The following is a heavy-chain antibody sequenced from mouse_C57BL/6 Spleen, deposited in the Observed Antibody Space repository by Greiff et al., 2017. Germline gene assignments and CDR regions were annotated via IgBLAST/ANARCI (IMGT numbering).Heavy chain of an antibody. CDR1: GYTFTSYG. CDR2: IYPRSGNT. D-gene: IGHD2-3*01. V-gene: IGHV1-81*01. CDR3: ARSDGYYLDY. J-gene: IGHJ2*01. Sequence: QVQLKQSGAELARPGASVKLSCKASGYTFTSYGISWVKQRTGQGLEWIGEIYPRSGNTYYNEKFKGKDTLTADKSSSTAYMWLPILTSEDSAVYFSARSDGYYLDYWGQGTTLTVAS.